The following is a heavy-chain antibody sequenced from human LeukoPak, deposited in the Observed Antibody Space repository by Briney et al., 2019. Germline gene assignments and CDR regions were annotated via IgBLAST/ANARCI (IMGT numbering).Heavy chain of an antibody. J-gene: IGHJ3*02. CDR3: ARGLQFEAFDI. V-gene: IGHV4-39*01. CDR2: IYYSGST. D-gene: IGHD5-24*01. CDR1: GGSISSSNYY. Sequence: SQTLSLTCTVSGGSISSSNYYWDWIRQPPGKGLEWIGSIYYSGSTHYNPSLKSRVTISADTSKNRFSLKLSSVTAADTAAYYCARGLQFEAFDIWGQGTMVTVSS.